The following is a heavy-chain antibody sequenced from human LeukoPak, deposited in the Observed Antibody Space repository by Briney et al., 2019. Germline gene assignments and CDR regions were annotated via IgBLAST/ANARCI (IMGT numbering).Heavy chain of an antibody. CDR1: GYSISSGYY. Sequence: SETLSLTCSVSGYSISSGYYWGWIRQPPGKGLEWIGTIRHSGTTYYNPSLESRVTISIDSSKNQFSLRLTSVTAADTAVVYCARAEGEIYRRSGSNNCFDPWGQGNLVTVSS. CDR2: IRHSGTT. D-gene: IGHD3-10*01. CDR3: ARAEGEIYRRSGSNNCFDP. V-gene: IGHV4-38-2*02. J-gene: IGHJ5*02.